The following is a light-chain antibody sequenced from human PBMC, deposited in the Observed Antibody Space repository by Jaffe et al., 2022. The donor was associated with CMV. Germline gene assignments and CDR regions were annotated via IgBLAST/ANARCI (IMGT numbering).Light chain of an antibody. V-gene: IGLV1-47*01. CDR3: ATWDDSLSGRV. CDR2: RSN. J-gene: IGLJ3*02. Sequence: QSVLTQPPSASGIPGQRVTISCSGGSSKIDYSYINWYQQIPGTAPKLLIYRSNQRPSGVPDRFSGSNSGTSASLAISGLRSDDEGHYYCATWDDSLSGRVFGGGTKLTVL. CDR1: SSKIDYSY.